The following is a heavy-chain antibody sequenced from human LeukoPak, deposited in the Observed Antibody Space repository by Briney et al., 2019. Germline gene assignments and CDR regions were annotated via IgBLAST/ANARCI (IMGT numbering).Heavy chain of an antibody. CDR2: ISSSSSYT. V-gene: IGHV3-11*03. J-gene: IGHJ4*02. D-gene: IGHD6-13*01. CDR1: GIPFSDFY. CDR3: AAGTAADY. Sequence: GGSLRLSCVVSGIPFSDFYMNWIRQARGKGLEWISYISSSSSYTDYAESVKGRFTISRDNAKSALYLEMNDLRVEDTAVYYCAAGTAADYWGQGTLVIVSS.